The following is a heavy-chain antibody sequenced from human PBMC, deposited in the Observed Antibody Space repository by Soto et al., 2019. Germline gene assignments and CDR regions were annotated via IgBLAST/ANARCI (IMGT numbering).Heavy chain of an antibody. CDR3: ARPEATVLDY. V-gene: IGHV4-4*02. Sequence: QVQLQESGPGLVKPSGTLSLTCTVSGGSMSSSNWWNWVRQSPGEGLEWMGETHHSGRTHYNPSRTEXAXIXXSTAQHQFSLKLTSLTAAATAVYSCARPEATVLDYWGQGTLVTVPS. J-gene: IGHJ4*02. CDR2: THHSGRT. CDR1: GGSMSSSNW. D-gene: IGHD4-17*01.